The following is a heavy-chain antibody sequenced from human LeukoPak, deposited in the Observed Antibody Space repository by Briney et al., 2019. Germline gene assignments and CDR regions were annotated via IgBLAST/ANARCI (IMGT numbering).Heavy chain of an antibody. J-gene: IGHJ6*03. V-gene: IGHV4-4*07. Sequence: SETLSLTCTVSGGSISSYYWTWIRQPAGKGLEWIGRIYTSGSTNYNPSLKSRVTMSVDTSKNQFSLKLSSVIAADTAVYYCAREGGGIGIAARNAYYYYYMDVWGKGTTVTVSS. CDR3: AREGGGIGIAARNAYYYYYMDV. D-gene: IGHD6-6*01. CDR1: GGSISSYY. CDR2: IYTSGST.